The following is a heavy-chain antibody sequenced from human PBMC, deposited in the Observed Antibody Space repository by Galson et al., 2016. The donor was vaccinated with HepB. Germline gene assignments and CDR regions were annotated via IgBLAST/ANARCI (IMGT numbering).Heavy chain of an antibody. V-gene: IGHV4-31*03. CDR2: IYYGGRT. Sequence: TLSLTCTVSGGSISSGGYYWSWIRQHPGKGLEWIGYIYYGGRTYYNPSLRSRVTISADTSKNQFSLKLSSVTAADTAVYYCASWGYSSSRYSDYWGQGTLVTVSS. D-gene: IGHD6-13*01. CDR1: GGSISSGGYY. CDR3: ASWGYSSSRYSDY. J-gene: IGHJ4*02.